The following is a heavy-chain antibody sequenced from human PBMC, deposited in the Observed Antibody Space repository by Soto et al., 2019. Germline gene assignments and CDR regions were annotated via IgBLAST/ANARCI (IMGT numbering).Heavy chain of an antibody. CDR3: ARHVVIVSGGSSFYF. J-gene: IGHJ4*02. CDR1: GGSISGYY. CDR2: VYYTGNT. D-gene: IGHD3-16*01. Sequence: PSETLSLTCTVSGGSISGYYWSWIRHPPGRGLEWVGYVYYTGNTNYNPSLTSRLTISVDTSKNQFSLKLTSVTAADTAVYYCARHVVIVSGGSSFYFWGQGILVTVSS. V-gene: IGHV4-59*08.